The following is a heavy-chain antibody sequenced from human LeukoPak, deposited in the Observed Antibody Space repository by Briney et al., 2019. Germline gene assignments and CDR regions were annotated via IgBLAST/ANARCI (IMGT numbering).Heavy chain of an antibody. CDR3: ARGPPPDFDC. Sequence: SETLSLTCTVSGGSISSYYWSWIRQPPGKGLEWIGYIYYSGSTNHNPSLKSRVTMSVDTSKNQFSLKLSSVTAADTAVYYCARGPPPDFDCWGQGTLVTVSS. V-gene: IGHV4-59*12. CDR2: IYYSGST. J-gene: IGHJ4*02. CDR1: GGSISSYY.